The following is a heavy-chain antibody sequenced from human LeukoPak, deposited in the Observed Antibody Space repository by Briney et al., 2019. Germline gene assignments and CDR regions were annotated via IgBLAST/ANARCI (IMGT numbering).Heavy chain of an antibody. CDR2: IIPIFGTA. Sequence: ASVKVSCKASGGTFSSYAISWVRQAPGQGLEWMGGIIPIFGTANYAQKFQGRVTITADESTSTAYMELSSLRAEDTAVYYCARGSSFGIVGAMWGQGTLVTVSS. D-gene: IGHD1-26*01. J-gene: IGHJ4*02. CDR3: ARGSSFGIVGAM. V-gene: IGHV1-69*13. CDR1: GGTFSSYA.